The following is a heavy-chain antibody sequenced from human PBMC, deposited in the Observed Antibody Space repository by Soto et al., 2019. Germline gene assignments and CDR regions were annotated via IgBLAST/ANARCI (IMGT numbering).Heavy chain of an antibody. J-gene: IGHJ6*02. CDR1: GYTFSDHG. V-gene: IGHV1-18*01. CDR2: ISAYSGAT. Sequence: ASVKVSCKASGYTFSDHGFSWVRQGPGQGLEWLGWISAYSGATDYAQKFQGRVTMTTDTSTSTAYMELRSLRSDDTAVYYCAREGVGDTVVPSYGMDVWGQGTTVTVSS. CDR3: AREGVGDTVVPSYGMDV. D-gene: IGHD1-26*01.